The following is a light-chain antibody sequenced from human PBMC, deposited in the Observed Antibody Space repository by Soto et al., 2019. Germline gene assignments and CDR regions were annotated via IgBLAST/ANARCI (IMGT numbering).Light chain of an antibody. Sequence: QSVLTQPASVSGSPGQSITISCTGTSSDVGSYNLVSWYQQYPGKAPKLMIYEGSKRPSGVSNRFSGSKSGNTASLTISGLQAEDEADYYCCSYAGSSTFWVFGGGTKLTVL. CDR1: SSDVGSYNL. CDR3: CSYAGSSTFWV. CDR2: EGS. J-gene: IGLJ3*02. V-gene: IGLV2-23*01.